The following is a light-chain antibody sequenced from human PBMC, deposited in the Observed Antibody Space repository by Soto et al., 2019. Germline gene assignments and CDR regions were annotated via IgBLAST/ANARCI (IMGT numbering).Light chain of an antibody. Sequence: SYELTQPPSVSVSPGQTATITCSGDKLGDKYAHWYQQKPGQSPVLVIYQDSKRPSGIPERFSGSNSGNTATLTISGTQAMDEADYYCQAWDSSTVVFGGGTKVTVL. J-gene: IGLJ2*01. CDR1: KLGDKY. CDR3: QAWDSSTVV. CDR2: QDS. V-gene: IGLV3-1*01.